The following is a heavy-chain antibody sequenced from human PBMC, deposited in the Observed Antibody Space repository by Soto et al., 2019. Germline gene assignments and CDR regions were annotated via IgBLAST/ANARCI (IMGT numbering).Heavy chain of an antibody. V-gene: IGHV1-3*01. Sequence: ASVKGSCKASGYTFTSYAMHWVRQAPGQRLEGMGWINAGNGNTKYSQKFQGRVTITRDTSASTAYMELSSLRSEDTAVYYCATYYDILTGYSSLYFYYCLDVWGQ. CDR2: INAGNGNT. D-gene: IGHD3-9*01. J-gene: IGHJ6*02. CDR1: GYTFTSYA. CDR3: ATYYDILTGYSSLYFYYCLDV.